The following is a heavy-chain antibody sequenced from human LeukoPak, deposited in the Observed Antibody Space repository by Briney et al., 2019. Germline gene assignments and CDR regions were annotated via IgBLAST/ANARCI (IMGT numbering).Heavy chain of an antibody. CDR2: IRSKANSYAT. CDR3: TRLFGAAADWFDP. V-gene: IGHV3-73*01. Sequence: PGGSLRLSCAASGFTFSGSAMHWVRQASGKGLEWVGRIRSKANSYATAYAASVKGRFTISRDDSKNTAYLQMNSLKTEDTAVYYCTRLFGAAADWFDPWGQGTLVTVSS. J-gene: IGHJ5*02. D-gene: IGHD6-13*01. CDR1: GFTFSGSA.